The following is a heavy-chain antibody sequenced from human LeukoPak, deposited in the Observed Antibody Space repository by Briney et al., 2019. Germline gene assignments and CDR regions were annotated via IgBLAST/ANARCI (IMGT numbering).Heavy chain of an antibody. V-gene: IGHV3-53*01. CDR2: LDSVCST. CDR1: GFSVSTNY. D-gene: IGHD3-3*02. CDR3: ARVGDHFHWYLDL. J-gene: IGHJ2*01. Sequence: GGSLRLSCAASGFSVSTNYMNWVRQAPGKGLEWVSILDSVCSTYYADSVEGRFIVSRDSSKNTLSLQMNDLRAEDTAVYYCARVGDHFHWYLDLWGRGTLV.